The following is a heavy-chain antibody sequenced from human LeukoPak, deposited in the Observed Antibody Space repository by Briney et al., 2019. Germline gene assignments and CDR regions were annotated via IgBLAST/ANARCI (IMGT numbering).Heavy chain of an antibody. CDR2: LYYSGST. J-gene: IGHJ3*02. V-gene: IGHV4-39*01. D-gene: IGHD4/OR15-4a*01. CDR1: GGPITTDSYY. Sequence: SEILSLTCNVSGGPITTDSYYRGWIRQVPGKGLEWIATLYYSGSTYYNPSLKSRVTMSGDRSKSQFSLGLTSVTAADTAVYYCARGTIGDGFDIWGHGTMVAVSS. CDR3: ARGTIGDGFDI.